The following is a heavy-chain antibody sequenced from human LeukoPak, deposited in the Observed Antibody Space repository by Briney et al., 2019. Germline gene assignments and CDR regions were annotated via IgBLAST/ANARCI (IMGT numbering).Heavy chain of an antibody. CDR2: INTAGDT. CDR3: ARRVGGPYDY. J-gene: IGHJ4*02. Sequence: GGSLRLSCAASGFTFSSYDMHWVRQATGKSLEWVSAINTAGDTYYPGSVKGRFTISRDNARNSLYLQMNGLRAGDTAVYYCARRVGGPYDYWGQGTLVTVSS. CDR1: GFTFSSYD. D-gene: IGHD2-2*01. V-gene: IGHV3-13*04.